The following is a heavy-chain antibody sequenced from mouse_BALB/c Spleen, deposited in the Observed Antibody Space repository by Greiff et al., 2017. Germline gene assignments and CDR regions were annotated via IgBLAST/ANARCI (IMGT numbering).Heavy chain of an antibody. CDR2: ISYSGST. V-gene: IGHV3-2*02. J-gene: IGHJ4*01. D-gene: IGHD1-1*01. CDR1: GYSITSDYA. Sequence: EVMLVESGPGLVKPSQSLSLTCTVTGYSITSDYAWNWIRQFPGNKLEWMGYISYSGSTSYNPSLKSRISITRDTSKNQFFLQLNSVTTEDTATYYCARYTGYYYAMDYWGQGTSVTVSS. CDR3: ARYTGYYYAMDY.